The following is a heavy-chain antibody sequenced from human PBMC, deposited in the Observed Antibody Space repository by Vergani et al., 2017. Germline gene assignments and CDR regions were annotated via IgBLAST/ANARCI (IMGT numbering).Heavy chain of an antibody. CDR1: NYTFRSFG. CDR2: ISGFSGDT. D-gene: IGHD5-18*01. CDR3: ARLGYSYGYWGWFDP. V-gene: IGHV1-18*01. J-gene: IGHJ5*02. Sequence: QSQLVQSGAEVRKPGASLKVSCKSFNYTFRSFGITWVRQAPGQGLEWMGWISGFSGDTNYAQKFQDRVTMTTDTSTATAYMELRNLRSDDTAVYYCARLGYSYGYWGWFDPWGQGTLVTVSS.